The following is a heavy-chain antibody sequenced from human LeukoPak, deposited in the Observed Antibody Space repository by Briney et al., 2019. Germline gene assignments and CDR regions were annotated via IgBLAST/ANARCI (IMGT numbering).Heavy chain of an antibody. Sequence: SQTLSLTCAISGDSVSSNSAAWNWIRQSPSRGLEWLGRTYYRSKWYNDYAVSVKSRITINPDTSKNQFSLQLNSVTPEDTAVYYCAREEVTTWYCGGDCDAFDIWGQGTMVTVSS. J-gene: IGHJ3*02. CDR2: TYYRSKWYN. D-gene: IGHD2-21*01. CDR1: GDSVSSNSAA. CDR3: AREEVTTWYCGGDCDAFDI. V-gene: IGHV6-1*01.